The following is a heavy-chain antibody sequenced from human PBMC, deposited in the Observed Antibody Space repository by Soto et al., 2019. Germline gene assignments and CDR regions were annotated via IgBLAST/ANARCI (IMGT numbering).Heavy chain of an antibody. CDR1: GYTFTSYA. J-gene: IGHJ4*02. V-gene: IGHV1-3*01. Sequence: QVQLVQSGAEVKKPGASVKVSCKASGYTFTSYAMHWVRQAPGQRLEWMGWINAGNGNTKYSQKVQGRVTLTRDTSASTAYMELSSLRSEDTAVYYCARGPGGPDGPGDYWGQGTLVTVSS. D-gene: IGHD2-15*01. CDR2: INAGNGNT. CDR3: ARGPGGPDGPGDY.